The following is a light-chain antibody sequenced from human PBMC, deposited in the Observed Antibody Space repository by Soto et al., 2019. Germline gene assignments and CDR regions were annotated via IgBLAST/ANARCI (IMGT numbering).Light chain of an antibody. J-gene: IGLJ1*01. Sequence: QSALTQPASVSGSPGQSITISCTGTSSDVGGYNYVSWYQQHPGKAPKLMIYDVSNRPSGVSNRFSGSKSGNTASLTISGLQAEDEAYYCCSSYTSSSTRVFATGTKLTVL. CDR3: SSYTSSSTRV. V-gene: IGLV2-14*01. CDR2: DVS. CDR1: SSDVGGYNY.